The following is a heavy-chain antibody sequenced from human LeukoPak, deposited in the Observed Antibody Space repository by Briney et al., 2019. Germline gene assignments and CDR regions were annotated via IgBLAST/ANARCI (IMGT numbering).Heavy chain of an antibody. Sequence: SVKVSCKASGGTFSSYAISWVRQAPGQGLEWMGRIIPILGIANYAQKFQGRVTITADKSTSTAYMELSSLRSEDTAVYYCARDSDSHLWFGSQDDEVIYYYYGMDVWGQGTTVTVSS. CDR3: ARDSDSHLWFGSQDDEVIYYYYGMDV. V-gene: IGHV1-69*04. CDR1: GGTFSSYA. D-gene: IGHD3-10*01. J-gene: IGHJ6*02. CDR2: IIPILGIA.